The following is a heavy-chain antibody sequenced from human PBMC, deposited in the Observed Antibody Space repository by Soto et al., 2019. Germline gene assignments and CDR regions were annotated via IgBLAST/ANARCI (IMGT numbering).Heavy chain of an antibody. D-gene: IGHD3-10*01. Sequence: PSETLSLTCAVYGGSFSGYYWSWIRQRPGKGLEWIGEINHSGSTNYNPSLKSRVTISVDTSKNQFSLKLSSVTAADTAVYYCARGGWNSNGLLWFGQRSVWCDPWGQGNRATVS. CDR1: GGSFSGYY. V-gene: IGHV4-34*01. CDR3: ARGGWNSNGLLWFGQRSVWCDP. CDR2: INHSGST. J-gene: IGHJ5*02.